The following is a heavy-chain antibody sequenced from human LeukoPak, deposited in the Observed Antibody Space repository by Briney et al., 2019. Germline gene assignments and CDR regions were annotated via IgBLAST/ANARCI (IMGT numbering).Heavy chain of an antibody. CDR3: ARDWYLGFDP. D-gene: IGHD4-23*01. Sequence: ASVKVSCKASGYTFSGFLMHWVRQAPGQGLEWMGRINPNSGGTNYAQKFQGRVTMTRDTSISTAYMELSRLRSDDTAVYYCARDWYLGFDPWGQGTLVTVSS. CDR1: GYTFSGFL. J-gene: IGHJ5*02. V-gene: IGHV1-2*06. CDR2: INPNSGGT.